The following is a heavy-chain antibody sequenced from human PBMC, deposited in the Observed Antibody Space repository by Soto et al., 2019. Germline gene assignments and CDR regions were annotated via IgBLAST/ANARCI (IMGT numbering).Heavy chain of an antibody. D-gene: IGHD6-19*01. CDR1: GFTFNSYG. CDR2: IWYDGYNK. J-gene: IGHJ2*01. Sequence: QVQLVESGGGVVQPGKSLRLSCAGTGFTFNSYGMHWVRQAPGKGLEWVAVIWYDGYNKYYADSVKGRFAISRDNSKNTVYLDMNSLRAEETAVYYCASGTGWSNWYFDLWGRGTLVTVSS. V-gene: IGHV3-33*03. CDR3: ASGTGWSNWYFDL.